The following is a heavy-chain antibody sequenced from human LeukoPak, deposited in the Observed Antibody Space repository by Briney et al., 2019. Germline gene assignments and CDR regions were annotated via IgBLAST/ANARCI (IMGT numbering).Heavy chain of an antibody. V-gene: IGHV3-23*01. D-gene: IGHD3-9*01. J-gene: IGHJ6*04. Sequence: GGSLRLSCAASGFTFSSYAMSWVRQAPGKGLEWVSAISGSGGSTYYADSVKGRFTISRDNSKNTLYLQMNSLRAEDTAVYYCAKDQILTGYYNAKNYHYYYGMDVWGKGTTVTVSS. CDR1: GFTFSSYA. CDR2: ISGSGGST. CDR3: AKDQILTGYYNAKNYHYYYGMDV.